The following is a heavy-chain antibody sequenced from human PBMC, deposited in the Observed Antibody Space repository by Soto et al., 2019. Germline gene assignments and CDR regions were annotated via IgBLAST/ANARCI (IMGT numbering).Heavy chain of an antibody. V-gene: IGHV4-4*07. CDR3: VRSHSYGYADY. Sequence: QVQLQESGPGLVKPSETLSLTCTVSGGSISNYYWSWIRQPAGKGLDWIGRIYTSGSTNYNPSLKSRVTMSVDTSKNQFSLKLSSVTAADTAVYYCVRSHSYGYADYWGQGTLVTVSS. CDR1: GGSISNYY. CDR2: IYTSGST. J-gene: IGHJ4*02. D-gene: IGHD5-18*01.